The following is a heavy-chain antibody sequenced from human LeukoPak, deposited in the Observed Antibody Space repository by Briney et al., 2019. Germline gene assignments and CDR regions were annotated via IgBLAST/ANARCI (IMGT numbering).Heavy chain of an antibody. Sequence: GGSLRLSCVISGFTFSRYAVHWVRQAPGKGLEWVSGIGVSDASTYYADSVKGRFIVSRDTSKNTLYLQMNSLRAEDTAMYYCAKRSGSGSQEYFDYRGQGTVVTVSS. CDR3: AKRSGSGSQEYFDY. CDR2: IGVSDAST. V-gene: IGHV3-23*01. D-gene: IGHD3-10*01. J-gene: IGHJ4*02. CDR1: GFTFSRYA.